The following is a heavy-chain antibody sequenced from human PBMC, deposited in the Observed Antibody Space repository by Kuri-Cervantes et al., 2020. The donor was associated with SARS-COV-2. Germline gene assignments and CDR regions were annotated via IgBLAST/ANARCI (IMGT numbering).Heavy chain of an antibody. CDR3: ARGGGYGSGILNVFDI. CDR2: MYYSGST. J-gene: IGHJ3*02. D-gene: IGHD3-10*01. Sequence: GSLRLSCTVSGDSISSSRYYWGWIRQPPGKGLEWIGSMYYSGSTYYNPSLKSRLTISVDTSKNQFSLKLSSVTAADTAIYYCARGGGYGSGILNVFDIWGQGTMVTVSS. V-gene: IGHV4-39*07. CDR1: GDSISSSRYY.